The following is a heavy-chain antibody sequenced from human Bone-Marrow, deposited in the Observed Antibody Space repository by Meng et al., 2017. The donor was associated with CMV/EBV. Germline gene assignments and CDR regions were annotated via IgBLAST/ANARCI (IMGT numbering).Heavy chain of an antibody. CDR3: ARAWPSELDP. J-gene: IGHJ5*02. Sequence: GESLKISCAASGFTFSSYSMNWVRQAPGKGLEWVSSISSSSSYIYYADSVKGRFTISRDNAKNSLYLQMNSLRAEDTAVYYCARAWPSELDPWGQGTLVTVSS. CDR2: ISSSSSYI. D-gene: IGHD1-14*01. CDR1: GFTFSSYS. V-gene: IGHV3-21*04.